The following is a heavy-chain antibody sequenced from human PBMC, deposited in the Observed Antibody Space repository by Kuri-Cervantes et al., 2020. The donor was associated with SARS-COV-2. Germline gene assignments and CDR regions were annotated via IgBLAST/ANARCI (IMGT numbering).Heavy chain of an antibody. D-gene: IGHD3/OR15-3a*01. CDR2: ISGSGGST. CDR1: EFIFSSYE. V-gene: IGHV3-23*01. CDR3: AKAWTF. J-gene: IGHJ4*02. Sequence: GESLKISCTASEFIFSSYEMSWVRQAPGKGLEWVSAISGSGGSTYYADSVKGRFTISRDNSKNTLYLQMNSLRAEDTAVYYCAKAWTFWGQGTLVTVSS.